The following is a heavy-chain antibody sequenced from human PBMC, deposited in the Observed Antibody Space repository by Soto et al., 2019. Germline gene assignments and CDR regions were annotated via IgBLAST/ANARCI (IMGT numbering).Heavy chain of an antibody. V-gene: IGHV1-18*01. CDR2: ISAYNGNT. CDR1: GGTFSSYT. Sequence: ASVKVSCKASGGTFSSYTISWVRQAPGQGLEWMGWISAYNGNTNYAQKLQGRVTMTTDTSTSTAYMELRSLRSDDTAVYYCARHETLHGDYDYCGQGTLVTVSS. D-gene: IGHD4-17*01. J-gene: IGHJ4*02. CDR3: ARHETLHGDYDY.